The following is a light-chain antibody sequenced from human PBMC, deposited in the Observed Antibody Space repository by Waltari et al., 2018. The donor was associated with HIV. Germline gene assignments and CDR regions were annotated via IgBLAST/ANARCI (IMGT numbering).Light chain of an antibody. Sequence: QSVLTQPPSASGTPGQRVTISCSGASSNIGSNYVYWYQELPGTAPKLLIYRTDQRPSGVPDRFSGSKSGTSASLAISGIRSEDEADYYCAAWDDSLSALFGGGTKLTVL. CDR3: AAWDDSLSAL. CDR2: RTD. CDR1: SSNIGSNY. J-gene: IGLJ2*01. V-gene: IGLV1-47*01.